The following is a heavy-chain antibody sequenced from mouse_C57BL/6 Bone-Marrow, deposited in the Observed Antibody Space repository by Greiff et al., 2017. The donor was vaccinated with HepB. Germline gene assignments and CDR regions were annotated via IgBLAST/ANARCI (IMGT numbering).Heavy chain of an antibody. V-gene: IGHV1-42*01. Sequence: EVMLVESGPELVKPGASVKISCKASGYSFTGYYMNWVKQSPEKSLEWIGEINPSTGGTTYNQKFKAKATLTVDKSSSTAYMQLKSLTSEDSAVYYCARQVDYWGQGTTLTVSS. CDR2: INPSTGGT. D-gene: IGHD2-14*01. CDR1: GYSFTGYY. J-gene: IGHJ2*01. CDR3: ARQVDY.